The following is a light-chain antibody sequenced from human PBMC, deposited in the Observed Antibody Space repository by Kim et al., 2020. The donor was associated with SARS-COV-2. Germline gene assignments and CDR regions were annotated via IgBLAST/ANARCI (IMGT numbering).Light chain of an antibody. CDR1: QGIASN. CDR3: QQYNNFPT. CDR2: NAA. V-gene: IGKV3-15*01. J-gene: IGKJ4*01. Sequence: LSPYPGERAPLTGRASQGIASNLAWYQQKPGQPPRLLIYNAATRTTGIPARFSGSGAGAEYTLTISSLQSEDFAVYYCQQYNNFPTFGGGTKLEI.